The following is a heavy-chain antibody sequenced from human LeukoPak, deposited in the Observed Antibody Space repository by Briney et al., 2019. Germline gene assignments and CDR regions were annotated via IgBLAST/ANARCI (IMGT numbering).Heavy chain of an antibody. CDR2: IYYSGSS. V-gene: IGHV4-59*01. D-gene: IGHD3-22*01. CDR3: ARGVEDSSGYYSYSDC. Sequence: KPSETLSLTCTVSGGSISSYYWSWIRQPPGKGLEWIGYIYYSGSSNYNPSLKSRVTISVDRSKNQYSLKLSSVTAADTAVYYCARGVEDSSGYYSYSDCWGQGTLITVSS. CDR1: GGSISSYY. J-gene: IGHJ4*02.